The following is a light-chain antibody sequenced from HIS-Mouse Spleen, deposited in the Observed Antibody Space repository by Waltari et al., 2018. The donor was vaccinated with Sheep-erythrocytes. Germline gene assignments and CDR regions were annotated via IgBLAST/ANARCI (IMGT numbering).Light chain of an antibody. J-gene: IGLJ2*01. V-gene: IGLV2-11*01. CDR2: DVS. Sequence: QSALTQPRSVSGSPGQSVTISCTGTSSDVGGYNYVSWYQQHPGKAPKLMIYDVSKRASGVPYRFSGSKSGNTATLTISGTQAMDEADYYCQAWDSSSVVFGGGTKLTVL. CDR3: QAWDSSSVV. CDR1: SSDVGGYNY.